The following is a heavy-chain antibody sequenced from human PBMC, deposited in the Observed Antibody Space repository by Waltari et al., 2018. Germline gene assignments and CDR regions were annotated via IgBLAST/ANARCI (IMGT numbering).Heavy chain of an antibody. CDR3: ARDRDWYFDL. CDR1: GGPTSSSY. CDR2: IYTSGST. D-gene: IGHD3-10*01. J-gene: IGHJ2*01. V-gene: IGHV4-4*07. Sequence: QVQLQESGPGLVKPSETLPLTCTVPGGPTSSSYWRWIGQPAGKGLEWIGRIYTSGSTNYNPSLKSRVTMSVDTSKNQFSLKLSSVTAADTAVYYCARDRDWYFDLWGRGTLVTVSS.